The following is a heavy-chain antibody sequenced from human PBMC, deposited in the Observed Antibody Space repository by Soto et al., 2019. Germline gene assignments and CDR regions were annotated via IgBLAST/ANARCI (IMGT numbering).Heavy chain of an antibody. CDR2: IYYSGST. J-gene: IGHJ6*02. D-gene: IGHD5-12*01. CDR3: ARERGATSHYGMDV. CDR1: GGSISSGDYY. V-gene: IGHV4-30-4*01. Sequence: PSETLSLTCTVSGGSISSGDYYWSWIRQPPGKGLEWIGYIYYSGSTYYNPSLKSRVTISVDTSKNQFSLKLSSVTAADTAVYYCARERGATSHYGMDVWGQGTTVTVSS.